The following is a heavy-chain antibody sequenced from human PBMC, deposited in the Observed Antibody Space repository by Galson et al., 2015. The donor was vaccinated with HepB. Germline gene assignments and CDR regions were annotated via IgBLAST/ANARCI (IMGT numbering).Heavy chain of an antibody. D-gene: IGHD1-26*01. Sequence: SVTVSCKASGGTFSSYAISWVRQAPGQGLEWMGGIIPIFGTANYAQKFQGRVTITADESTSTAYMELSSLRSEDTAVYYCAREDNIVGASPNWFDPWGQGTLVTVSS. J-gene: IGHJ5*02. CDR2: IIPIFGTA. CDR3: AREDNIVGASPNWFDP. V-gene: IGHV1-69*13. CDR1: GGTFSSYA.